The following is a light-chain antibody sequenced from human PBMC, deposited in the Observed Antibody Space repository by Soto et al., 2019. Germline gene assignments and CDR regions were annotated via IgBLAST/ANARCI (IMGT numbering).Light chain of an antibody. V-gene: IGLV1-40*01. CDR1: ASSIAARYD. CDR3: QSYDNSLNEWV. CDR2: GNN. J-gene: IGLJ3*02. Sequence: QAVVTQESSVSGAPGQRVTISCTGTASSIAARYDVHWYQQIPGKAPKLLIYGNNNRPSGVPDRFSASKSGISASLAITGLQADDEADYYCQSYDNSLNEWVFGGGTKLTVL.